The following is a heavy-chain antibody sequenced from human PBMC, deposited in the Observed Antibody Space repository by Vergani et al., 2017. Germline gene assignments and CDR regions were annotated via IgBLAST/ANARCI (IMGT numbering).Heavy chain of an antibody. CDR2: IIPILNLI. Sequence: QVQLVQSGAEVKKPGSSVKVSCKASGGTFSSYTISWVRQAPGQGLEWMGRIIPILNLINYAEKFQGRVTSTADKSTSTAYMELSSLRSEDTAVYYCARDLCEIFTGLPIESGNYGMDVWGQ. J-gene: IGHJ6*02. D-gene: IGHD3-9*01. CDR3: ARDLCEIFTGLPIESGNYGMDV. V-gene: IGHV1-69*08. CDR1: GGTFSSYT.